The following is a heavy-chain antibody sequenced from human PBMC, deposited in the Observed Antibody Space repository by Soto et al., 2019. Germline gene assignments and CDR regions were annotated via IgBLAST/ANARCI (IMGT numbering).Heavy chain of an antibody. J-gene: IGHJ6*02. CDR3: AXLXXXAGXXYXYGMDV. V-gene: IGHV4-39*01. CDR2: IYYSGST. D-gene: IGHD6-19*01. Sequence: ETLSLTCTVSGGSISSSSYYWGWIRQPPGKGLEWIGSIYYSGSTYYNPSLKSRVTISVDTSKNQFSLKLSSVTAADTAVYXCAXLXXXAGXXYXYGMDVWGQGTTXTVXS. CDR1: GGSISSSSYY.